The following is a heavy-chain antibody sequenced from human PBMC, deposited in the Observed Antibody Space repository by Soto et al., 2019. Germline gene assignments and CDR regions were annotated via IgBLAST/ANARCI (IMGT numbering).Heavy chain of an antibody. CDR1: GATFSSHG. CDR2: IAYDGNSK. Sequence: VGLIRVSCAASGATFSSHGRRWVRQAPGKGLEWVTFIAYDGNSKFYADSVKGRFTISRDNSENTVYLQMNSLRAEDTAVYHCAKDFYSDSSGYYLDSWGQGTLVTVSS. J-gene: IGHJ4*02. V-gene: IGHV3-30*18. D-gene: IGHD3-22*01. CDR3: AKDFYSDSSGYYLDS.